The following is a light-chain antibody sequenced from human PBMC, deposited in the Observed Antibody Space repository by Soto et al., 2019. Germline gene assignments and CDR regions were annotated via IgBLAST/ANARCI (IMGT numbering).Light chain of an antibody. CDR1: QGIRND. CDR2: AAS. Sequence: ACVVDRLTSTCRASQGIRNDLGWYQQKPGKAPKLLIYAASSLQSGVPSRFSGSGSEAEFTLTISSLQPDDVATYYCQQYNSYSWTSGQGTKVDIK. J-gene: IGKJ1*01. CDR3: QQYNSYSWT. V-gene: IGKV1-17*01.